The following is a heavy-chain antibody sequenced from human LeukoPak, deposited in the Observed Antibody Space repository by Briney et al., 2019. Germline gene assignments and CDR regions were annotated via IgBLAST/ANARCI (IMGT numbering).Heavy chain of an antibody. CDR3: ARASGYDDWYFDL. J-gene: IGHJ2*01. Sequence: PGGSLRLSCAASGFTFSSYGMHWVRQAPGKGLEWVAVISYDGSNKYYADSVKGRFTISRDNSKNTPYLQMNSLRAEDTAVYYCARASGYDDWYFDLWGRGTLVTVSS. CDR2: ISYDGSNK. V-gene: IGHV3-30*03. D-gene: IGHD3-3*01. CDR1: GFTFSSYG.